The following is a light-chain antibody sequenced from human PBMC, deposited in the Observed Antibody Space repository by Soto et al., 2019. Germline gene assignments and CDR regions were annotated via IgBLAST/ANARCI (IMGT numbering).Light chain of an antibody. J-gene: IGLJ1*01. Sequence: QSVLTQPPSASGTPGQRVTISCSGSSSNIGSNTVNCYQQLPGTAPKLLIYSNNQRPSGVPERFSGSKSGTSASLAISGLQSEDEADYYCAAWDDSLNGYVFGTGTKLTVL. CDR1: SSNIGSNT. V-gene: IGLV1-44*01. CDR3: AAWDDSLNGYV. CDR2: SNN.